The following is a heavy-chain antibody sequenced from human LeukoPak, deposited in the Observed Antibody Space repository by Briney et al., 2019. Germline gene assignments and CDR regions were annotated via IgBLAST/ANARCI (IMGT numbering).Heavy chain of an antibody. CDR3: AKTSDISVRYYFDY. Sequence: PGGSLRLSCAASGFTFSSYAMSWVRQAPGKGLEWVSAIGGSGGSTYYADSVKGRFTISRDNSKNTLYLQMNSLRAEDTAVYYCAKTSDISVRYYFDYWGQGTLVAVSS. V-gene: IGHV3-23*01. CDR1: GFTFSSYA. CDR2: IGGSGGST. D-gene: IGHD3-22*01. J-gene: IGHJ4*02.